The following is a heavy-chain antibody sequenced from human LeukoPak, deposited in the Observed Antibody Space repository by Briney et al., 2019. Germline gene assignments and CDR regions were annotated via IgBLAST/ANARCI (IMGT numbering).Heavy chain of an antibody. CDR1: GGSISSYY. CDR3: ARALPKIYYYYYMDV. Sequence: SETLSLTCTVSGGSISSYYWSWIRQPPGKGLEWIGYIYYSGSTNYNPSLKSRVTISVDTSKNQFSLKLSSVTAADTAVYYCARALPKIYYYYYMDVWGKGTTVTVSS. CDR2: IYYSGST. J-gene: IGHJ6*03. V-gene: IGHV4-59*01.